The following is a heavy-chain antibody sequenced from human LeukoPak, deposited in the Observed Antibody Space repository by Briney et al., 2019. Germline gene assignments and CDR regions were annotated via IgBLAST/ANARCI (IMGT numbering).Heavy chain of an antibody. CDR2: ISSSSSYI. Sequence: GGSLRLSCAASGFTFSGYSMNWVRQAPGKGLEWVSSISSSSSYIYYADSVKGRFTISRDNAENSLYLQMNSLRAEDTAVYYCARTFYDSSGYSSNFDYWGQGTLVTVSS. J-gene: IGHJ4*02. D-gene: IGHD3-22*01. CDR3: ARTFYDSSGYSSNFDY. CDR1: GFTFSGYS. V-gene: IGHV3-21*01.